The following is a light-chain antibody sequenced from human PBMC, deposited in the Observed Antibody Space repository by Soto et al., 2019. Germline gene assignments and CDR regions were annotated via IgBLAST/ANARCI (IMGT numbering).Light chain of an antibody. Sequence: DVVMTQSPVSLPVSLGQPASLSCRSSQSLLHSDGNTYLSWFQQGPGQSPRRLIYKVSNRDSGVPDRFSGIGAGTDFPLQISRVEAEDVGVYYCIQATPWPWTFGQGTKVDIK. J-gene: IGKJ1*01. CDR2: KVS. CDR3: IQATPWPWT. V-gene: IGKV2-30*02. CDR1: QSLLHSDGNTY.